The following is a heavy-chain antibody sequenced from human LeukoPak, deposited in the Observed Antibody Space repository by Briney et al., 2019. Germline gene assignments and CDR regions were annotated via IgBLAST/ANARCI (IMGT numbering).Heavy chain of an antibody. D-gene: IGHD3-9*01. Sequence: PSETLSLTCTVSGGSISSYYWSWIRQPPGKGLEWIGYIYYSGSTNYNPSLKSRVTISVDTSKNQFSLKLSSVTAADTAVYYCARDLGRYDILTGYLRPYYFDYWGQGTLVTVSS. CDR2: IYYSGST. J-gene: IGHJ4*02. CDR3: ARDLGRYDILTGYLRPYYFDY. V-gene: IGHV4-59*01. CDR1: GGSISSYY.